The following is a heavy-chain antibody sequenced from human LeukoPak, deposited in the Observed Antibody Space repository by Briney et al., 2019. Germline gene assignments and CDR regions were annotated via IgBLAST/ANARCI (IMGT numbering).Heavy chain of an antibody. V-gene: IGHV4-39*07. CDR2: IYYSGST. D-gene: IGHD3-9*01. CDR1: GGSISSYY. CDR3: ARTYYDILTGYRGNMDV. Sequence: PSETLSLTCTVSGGSISSYYWGWIRQPPGKGLEWIGSIYYSGSTYYNPSLKSRVTISVDTSKNQFSLKLSSVTAADTAVYYCARTYYDILTGYRGNMDVWGKGTTVTVSS. J-gene: IGHJ6*03.